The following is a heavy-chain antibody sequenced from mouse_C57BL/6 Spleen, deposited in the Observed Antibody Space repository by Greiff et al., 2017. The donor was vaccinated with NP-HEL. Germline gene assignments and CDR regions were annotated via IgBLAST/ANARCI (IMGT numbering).Heavy chain of an antibody. J-gene: IGHJ2*01. D-gene: IGHD5-5*01. V-gene: IGHV1-80*01. Sequence: QVQLQQSGAELVKPGASVTISCNASGYAFSSYWMNWVKQRPGKGLEWIGQIYPGDGDTNYNGTFKGKATLTADKSSSTAYMQRSSLTSEDAAVYFCARGLPYYFDYWGQGTTLTVSS. CDR2: IYPGDGDT. CDR1: GYAFSSYW. CDR3: ARGLPYYFDY.